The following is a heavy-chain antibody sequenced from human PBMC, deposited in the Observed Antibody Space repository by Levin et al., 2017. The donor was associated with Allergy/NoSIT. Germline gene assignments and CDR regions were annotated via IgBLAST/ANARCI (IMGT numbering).Heavy chain of an antibody. V-gene: IGHV4-34*01. Sequence: PSETLSLTCAVYGGSFSGYYWSWIRQPPGKGLEWIGEINHSRSTNYNPSLKSRVTISVDTSKNQFSLKLSSVTAADTAVYYCARGLVDTAILFDYWGQGTLVTVSS. J-gene: IGHJ4*02. CDR1: GGSFSGYY. CDR3: ARGLVDTAILFDY. D-gene: IGHD5-18*01. CDR2: INHSRST.